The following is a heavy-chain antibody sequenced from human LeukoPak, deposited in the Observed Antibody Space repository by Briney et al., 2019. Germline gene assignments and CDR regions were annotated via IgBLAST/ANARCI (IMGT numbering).Heavy chain of an antibody. Sequence: GGSLRLSCTASGFTFSSNAMSWVRQAPGKGLEWVAVISYDGSNKYYADFVKGRFTISRDNSKNTLYLQMNSLRAEDTAVYYCARELRTMVRGVDHWGQGTLVTVSS. CDR1: GFTFSSNA. V-gene: IGHV3-30-3*01. D-gene: IGHD3-10*01. J-gene: IGHJ4*02. CDR3: ARELRTMVRGVDH. CDR2: ISYDGSNK.